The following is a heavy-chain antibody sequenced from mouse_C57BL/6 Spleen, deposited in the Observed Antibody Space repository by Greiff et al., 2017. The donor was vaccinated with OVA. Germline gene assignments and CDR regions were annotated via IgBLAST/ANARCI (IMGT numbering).Heavy chain of an antibody. J-gene: IGHJ3*01. Sequence: EVQLQESGAELVRPGDSVKLSCTASGFNITDYYMHWVKQRPEQGLEWIGRIDPEDGDTEYAPKFQGKATMTADTSSNTAYLQLSSLTSEDTAVYYGTRDYDDDKAWFAYWGQGTLDTVSA. CDR1: GFNITDYY. V-gene: IGHV14-1*01. CDR3: TRDYDDDKAWFAY. CDR2: IDPEDGDT. D-gene: IGHD2-4*01.